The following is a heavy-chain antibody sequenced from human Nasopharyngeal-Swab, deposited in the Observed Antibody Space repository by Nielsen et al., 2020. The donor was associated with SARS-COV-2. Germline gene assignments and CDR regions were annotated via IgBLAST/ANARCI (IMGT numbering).Heavy chain of an antibody. CDR3: ARDGVGSGYSSDPPFDY. Sequence: ASVKVSCKASGYTFTSYGISWVRQAPGQGLEWMGWISAYNGNTNYAQKLQGRVTMTKDTSTSTAYMELRSLRSDDTAVYYCARDGVGSGYSSDPPFDYWGQGTLVTVSS. CDR2: ISAYNGNT. D-gene: IGHD5-18*01. V-gene: IGHV1-18*01. J-gene: IGHJ4*02. CDR1: GYTFTSYG.